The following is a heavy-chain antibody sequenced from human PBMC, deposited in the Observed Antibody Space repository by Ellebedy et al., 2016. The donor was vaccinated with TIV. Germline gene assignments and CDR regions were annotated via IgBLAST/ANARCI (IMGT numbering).Heavy chain of an antibody. CDR2: ISSSSSYI. V-gene: IGHV3-21*01. CDR1: GSTFNSYS. J-gene: IGHJ4*02. Sequence: GESLKISCAASGSTFNSYSMNWVRQAPGKGLEWVSSISSSSSYIYYAYSVKGRFTISSDNAENSLYLQMDSRRVDDTAVYFCARGGPRRGLLWRDFDNWGQGTLVTVSS. CDR3: ARGGPRRGLLWRDFDN. D-gene: IGHD1-14*01.